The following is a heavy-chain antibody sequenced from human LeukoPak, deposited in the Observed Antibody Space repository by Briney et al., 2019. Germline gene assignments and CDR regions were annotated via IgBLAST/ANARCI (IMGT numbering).Heavy chain of an antibody. CDR3: ARAAVRGVIPLDY. Sequence: ASVKVSCKASGYTFTGYYMNWVRQAPGQGLEWMGWINPNSGGTNYAQKFQGRVTMTRDTSISTAYMELSRLRSDDTAVYYCARAAVRGVIPLDYWGQGTLVTVSS. CDR1: GYTFTGYY. V-gene: IGHV1-2*02. J-gene: IGHJ4*02. CDR2: INPNSGGT. D-gene: IGHD3-10*01.